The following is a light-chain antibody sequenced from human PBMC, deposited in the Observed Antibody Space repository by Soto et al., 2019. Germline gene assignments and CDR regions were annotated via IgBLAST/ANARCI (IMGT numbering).Light chain of an antibody. CDR1: ESIANY. Sequence: DIQMTQSPSSLSASVGDRVTITCRASESIANYLNWYQQKPGKAPNLLIYAASTLQTGVPSRFSGSGSGADTTLTISSLQTDDFATYFEQQNYFSPYTFGQGTKLDI. CDR3: QQNYFSPYT. V-gene: IGKV1-39*01. J-gene: IGKJ2*01. CDR2: AAS.